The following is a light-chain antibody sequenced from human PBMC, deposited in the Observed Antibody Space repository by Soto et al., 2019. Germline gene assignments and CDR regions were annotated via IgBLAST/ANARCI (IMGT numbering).Light chain of an antibody. CDR3: SSYTIGSTHV. J-gene: IGLJ1*01. CDR2: EVT. CDR1: SSDVGTYDD. V-gene: IGLV2-14*01. Sequence: QSVLTQPASVSASPGQSITISCTGTSSDVGTYDDVSWYRQHPGKAPRLLIYEVTNRPSGVSNRFSGSKSGDTASLTISGLQAEAEGDYYCSSYTIGSTHVFGSGTKV.